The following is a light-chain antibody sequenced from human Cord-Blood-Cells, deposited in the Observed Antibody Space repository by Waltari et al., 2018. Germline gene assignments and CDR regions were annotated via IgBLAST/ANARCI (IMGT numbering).Light chain of an antibody. Sequence: QSALTQPASMSGSPGQSITISCTGTSSDVGRYTLVSWYQQHPGKAPKLMIYEVSKRPSGVSNRFSGSKSGNTASLTISGLQAEDEADYYCCSYAGSSTFVVFGGGTKLTVL. CDR2: EVS. J-gene: IGLJ2*01. CDR3: CSYAGSSTFVV. V-gene: IGLV2-23*02. CDR1: SSDVGRYTL.